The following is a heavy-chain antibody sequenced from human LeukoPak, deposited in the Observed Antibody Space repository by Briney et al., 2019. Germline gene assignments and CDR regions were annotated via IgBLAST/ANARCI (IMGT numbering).Heavy chain of an antibody. J-gene: IGHJ6*02. D-gene: IGHD3-10*01. CDR3: ARGAYGSGSSYNYYGMDV. CDR1: GYSFGNRW. V-gene: IGHV5-51*01. Sequence: GEPLKISCKGSGYSFGNRWIGRVRQMPGKGLEWMGIIYPDDSDTIYSPSFEGQVTISADKSISTAYLQWSSLKASDTAMYYCARGAYGSGSSYNYYGMDVWGQGTTVTVSS. CDR2: IYPDDSDT.